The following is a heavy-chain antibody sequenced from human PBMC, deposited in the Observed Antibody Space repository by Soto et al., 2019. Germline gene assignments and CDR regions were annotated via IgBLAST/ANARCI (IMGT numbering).Heavy chain of an antibody. CDR1: GFTFSSYA. V-gene: IGHV3-30-3*01. D-gene: IGHD1-26*01. CDR2: ISYDGSNK. Sequence: QVQLVESGGGVAQPGRSLRLSCAASGFTFSSYAMHWVRQAPGKGLEWVAVISYDGSNKYYADSVKGRFTISRDNSKNTLYLQMNSLRAEYTAVYYCARGGQWELQTAVDHWGQGTLVTVSS. CDR3: ARGGQWELQTAVDH. J-gene: IGHJ4*02.